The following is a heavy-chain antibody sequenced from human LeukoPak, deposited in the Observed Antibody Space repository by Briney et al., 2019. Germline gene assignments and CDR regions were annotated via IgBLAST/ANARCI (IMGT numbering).Heavy chain of an antibody. D-gene: IGHD1-26*01. Sequence: ASVKVSCTASGYTFTGYGISCVRQTPGQGLEWMGWISAYNSNTNYAQKLQGRVTMTRDTSTSTAYMELRSLRSDDTAVYYCARDHSVGATMGRYWGQGTLVTVSS. J-gene: IGHJ4*02. CDR3: ARDHSVGATMGRY. CDR1: GYTFTGYG. V-gene: IGHV1-18*01. CDR2: ISAYNSNT.